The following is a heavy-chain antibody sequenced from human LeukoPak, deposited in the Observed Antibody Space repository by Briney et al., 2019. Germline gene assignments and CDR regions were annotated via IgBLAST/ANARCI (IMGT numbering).Heavy chain of an antibody. J-gene: IGHJ4*02. D-gene: IGHD3-22*01. V-gene: IGHV1-69*06. Sequence: ASVKVSCKASGGTFSSYAISWVRQAPGQGLEWMGWIIPIFGTANYAQKFQGRVTITADKSTSTAYMELSILRSEDTAVYYCAGGPFYYDSSGYYFDYWGQGTLVTVSS. CDR3: AGGPFYYDSSGYYFDY. CDR2: IIPIFGTA. CDR1: GGTFSSYA.